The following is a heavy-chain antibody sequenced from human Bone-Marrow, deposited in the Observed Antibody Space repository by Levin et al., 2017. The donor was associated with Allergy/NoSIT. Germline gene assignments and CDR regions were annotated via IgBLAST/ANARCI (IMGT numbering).Heavy chain of an antibody. CDR3: VRDGGLIDY. J-gene: IGHJ4*02. CDR2: ISKDSVTI. D-gene: IGHD2-15*01. V-gene: IGHV3-11*01. CDR1: GFVFSDYY. Sequence: SCEASGFVFSDYYMSWFRQAPGKGLEWVLYISKDSVTIHYADSVRGRFSISRDNAKKSMYLQMRSLRAEDTAVYYCVRDGGLIDYWGRGTLVTVSS.